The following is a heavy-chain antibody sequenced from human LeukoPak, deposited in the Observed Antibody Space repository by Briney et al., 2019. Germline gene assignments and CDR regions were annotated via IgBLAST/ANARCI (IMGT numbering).Heavy chain of an antibody. CDR3: TKDPNGDYVGAFEP. V-gene: IGHV3-30*18. D-gene: IGHD4-17*01. Sequence: PGGSLRLSCAASGFTFSSYGMHWVRQAPGKGLEWVAVISYDGSNKYYADSVKGRFTISRDNSKNTLYLQMNSLRADDTAVYYCTKDPNGDYVGAFEPWGQGTLVTVSS. CDR1: GFTFSSYG. J-gene: IGHJ5*02. CDR2: ISYDGSNK.